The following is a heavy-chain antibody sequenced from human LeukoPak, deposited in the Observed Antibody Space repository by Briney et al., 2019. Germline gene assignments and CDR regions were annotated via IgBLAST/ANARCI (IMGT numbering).Heavy chain of an antibody. CDR3: ARGRVHSWSDAFDI. CDR2: INSDSGGT. D-gene: IGHD1-1*01. V-gene: IGHV1-2*02. CDR1: GYTFTGHY. J-gene: IGHJ3*02. Sequence: ASVKVSCKASGYTFTGHYMHWVRQAPGQGLEWMGWINSDSGGTKYSQKFQGSVIMTRVTSISTAYMELSRLKSDDTAVYYCARGRVHSWSDAFDIWGQGTTVTVSS.